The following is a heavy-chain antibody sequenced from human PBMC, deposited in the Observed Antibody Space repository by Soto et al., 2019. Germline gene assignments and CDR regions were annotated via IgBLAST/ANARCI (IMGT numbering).Heavy chain of an antibody. CDR1: GESFSDYY. V-gene: IGHV4-34*01. CDR2: INHSGTT. Sequence: QVQLHQWGAGLLKPSETLSLTCAVYGESFSDYYWTWIRQPPGKGLEWIGEINHSGTTNYNPSLKSRVTVLVDTYRNQFSLKVNSVTAADTAVYYCARRISVLPIDYWGQGTQVTVSS. J-gene: IGHJ4*02. CDR3: ARRISVLPIDY.